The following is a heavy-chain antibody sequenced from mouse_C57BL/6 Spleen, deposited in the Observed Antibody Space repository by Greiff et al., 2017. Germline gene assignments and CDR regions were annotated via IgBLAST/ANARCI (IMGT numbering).Heavy chain of an antibody. V-gene: IGHV5-9*01. CDR3: ARHHLACDY. CDR2: ISGGGGNT. Sequence: EVQLVESGGGLVKPGGSLKLSCAASGFTFSSYTMSWVRQTPEKRLEWVATISGGGGNTYYPDIVKGRFTISSDNAKNTLYLQMSSLRSEDTALYYCARHHLACDYWGQGTTLTVAS. CDR1: GFTFSSYT. J-gene: IGHJ2*01.